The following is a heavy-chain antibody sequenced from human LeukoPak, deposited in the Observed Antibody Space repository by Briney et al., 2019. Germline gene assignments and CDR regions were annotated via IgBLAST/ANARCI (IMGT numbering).Heavy chain of an antibody. Sequence: GESLKISCKGSGYSFTSYWIGWVRQMLGKGLEWMGIIYPGDSDTRYSPSFQGQVTISADKSISTAYLQWSSLKASDTAMYYCARRSFGPAASPGWFDPWGQGTLVTVSS. CDR1: GYSFTSYW. CDR3: ARRSFGPAASPGWFDP. D-gene: IGHD2-2*01. J-gene: IGHJ5*02. CDR2: IYPGDSDT. V-gene: IGHV5-51*01.